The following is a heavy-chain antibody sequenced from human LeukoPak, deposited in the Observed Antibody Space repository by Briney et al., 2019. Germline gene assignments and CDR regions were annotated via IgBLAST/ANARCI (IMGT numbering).Heavy chain of an antibody. D-gene: IGHD5-12*01. J-gene: IGHJ6*02. CDR3: AKAGGYDRTARGMDV. Sequence: GGSLRLSCAASGFTVSSNYMSWVRQAPGKGLEWVSVIYSGGSTYYADSVKGRFTISRDNSKNTLYLQMNSLRAEDTVVYYCAKAGGYDRTARGMDVWGQGTTVTVSS. CDR1: GFTVSSNY. CDR2: IYSGGST. V-gene: IGHV3-66*01.